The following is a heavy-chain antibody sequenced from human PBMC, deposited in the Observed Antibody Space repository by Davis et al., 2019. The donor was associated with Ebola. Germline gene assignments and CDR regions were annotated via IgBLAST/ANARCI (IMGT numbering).Heavy chain of an antibody. D-gene: IGHD4-23*01. CDR1: GGSISSYY. V-gene: IGHV4-34*01. Sequence: SETLSLTCTVSGGSISSYYWSWIRQPPGKGLEWIGEIKHSGSTNYNPSLKSRVTISVDTSKNQFSLKLSSVTAADTAVYYCARGENGGNPVGYWGQGTLVTVSS. CDR3: ARGENGGNPVGY. J-gene: IGHJ4*02. CDR2: IKHSGST.